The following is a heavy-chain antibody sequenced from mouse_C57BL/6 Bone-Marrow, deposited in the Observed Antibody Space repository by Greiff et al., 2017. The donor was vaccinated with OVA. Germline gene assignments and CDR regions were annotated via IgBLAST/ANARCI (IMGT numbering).Heavy chain of an antibody. Sequence: QVQLQQPGAELVKPGASVKMSCKASGYTFTSYWITWVKQRPGQGLEWIGDIYPGSGSTNYNEKFKGKATLTVDTSSSTAYMQLSSLTSEDSAVYYCARDYGSSYRWNYAMDYWGQGTSVTVSS. CDR1: GYTFTSYW. CDR2: IYPGSGST. J-gene: IGHJ4*01. D-gene: IGHD1-1*01. V-gene: IGHV1-55*01. CDR3: ARDYGSSYRWNYAMDY.